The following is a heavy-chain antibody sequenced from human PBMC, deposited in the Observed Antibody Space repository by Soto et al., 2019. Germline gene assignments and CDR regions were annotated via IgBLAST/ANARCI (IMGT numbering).Heavy chain of an antibody. CDR1: GFTFSNAW. V-gene: IGHV3-15*01. J-gene: IGHJ4*02. CDR2: IKSKTDGGTT. CDR3: TASRGWYVDY. D-gene: IGHD6-19*01. Sequence: EVQLVESGGGLVKPGGSLRLSCAASGFTFSNAWMSWVRQAPGKGLEWVGRIKSKTDGGTTDYAAPVKGRFTISRDDSKYTMYLQMNRLKTEDSAVYYCTASRGWYVDYWGQGTLGTVSS.